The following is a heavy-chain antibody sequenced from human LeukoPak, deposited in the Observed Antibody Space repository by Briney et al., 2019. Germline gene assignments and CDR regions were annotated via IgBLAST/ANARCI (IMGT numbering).Heavy chain of an antibody. CDR3: ASPYYGGYYYGMDV. CDR1: GYTFTGYY. V-gene: IGHV1-2*02. D-gene: IGHD3-10*01. Sequence: ASVKVSCEASGYTFTGYYMHWVRQAPGQGLEWMGWINPNSGGTNYAQKFQGRVTMTRDTSISTAYMELSRLRSDDTAVYYCASPYYGGYYYGMDVWGQGTTVTVSS. J-gene: IGHJ6*02. CDR2: INPNSGGT.